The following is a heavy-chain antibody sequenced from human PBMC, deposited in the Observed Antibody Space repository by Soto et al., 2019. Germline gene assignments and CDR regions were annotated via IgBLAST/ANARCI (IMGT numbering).Heavy chain of an antibody. Sequence: ASVKVSCKASGYTFTSYYMHWVRQAPGQGLEWMGIINPSGGSTSYAQKFQGRVTMTRDTSTSTVYMELSSLRSEDTAVYYCASVMRVYSSMWSSSGFDYWGKGTLVTVSS. J-gene: IGHJ4*02. CDR3: ASVMRVYSSMWSSSGFDY. V-gene: IGHV1-46*01. CDR2: INPSGGST. CDR1: GYTFTSYY. D-gene: IGHD6-13*01.